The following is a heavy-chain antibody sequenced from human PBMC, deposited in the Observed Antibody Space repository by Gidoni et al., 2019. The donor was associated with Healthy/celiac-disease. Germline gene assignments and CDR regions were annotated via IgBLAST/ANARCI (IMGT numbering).Heavy chain of an antibody. CDR1: GFTFDDYA. Sequence: EVQLVESGGGLVQPGRSLRLSCAASGFTFDDYAMHWVRQAPGKGLEWVSGISWNSGSIGYADSVKGRFTISRDNAKNSLYLQMNSLRAEDTALYYCATGRWYSSGWYSIFDYWGQGTLVTVSS. CDR2: ISWNSGSI. D-gene: IGHD6-19*01. V-gene: IGHV3-9*01. CDR3: ATGRWYSSGWYSIFDY. J-gene: IGHJ4*02.